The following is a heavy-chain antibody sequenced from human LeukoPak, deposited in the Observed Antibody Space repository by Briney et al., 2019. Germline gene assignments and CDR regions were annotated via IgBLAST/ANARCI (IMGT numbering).Heavy chain of an antibody. CDR1: GFTVSSNY. J-gene: IGHJ6*02. V-gene: IGHV3-53*01. Sequence: GSLRLSCAASGFTVSSNYMSWVRQAPGKGLEWVSIIYSGGSTYYADSVKGRFTISRDNSKNTLYLQMNSLRAEDTAMYYCARSRRDGYNYYYYGMDVWGQGTTVTVS. D-gene: IGHD5-24*01. CDR2: IYSGGST. CDR3: ARSRRDGYNYYYYGMDV.